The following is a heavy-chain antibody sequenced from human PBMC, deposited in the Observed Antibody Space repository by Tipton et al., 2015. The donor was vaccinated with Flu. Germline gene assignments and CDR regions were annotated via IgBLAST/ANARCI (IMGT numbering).Heavy chain of an antibody. CDR2: ISAYNGNT. D-gene: IGHD2-15*01. J-gene: IGHJ6*02. CDR1: GYTFTSYG. CDR3: ARDANIVVVVAATYYYYGMDV. Sequence: QVQLVQPGAEVKKPGASVKVSCKASGYTFTSYGISWVRQAPGQGLEWMGWISAYNGNTNYAQKLQGRVTMTTDTSTSTAYMELRSLRSDDTAVYYCARDANIVVVVAATYYYYGMDVWGQGTTVTVSS. V-gene: IGHV1-18*01.